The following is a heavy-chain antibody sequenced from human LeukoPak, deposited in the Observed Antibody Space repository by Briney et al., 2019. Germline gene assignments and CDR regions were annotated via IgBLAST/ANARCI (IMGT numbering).Heavy chain of an antibody. CDR1: GGSFSGYY. CDR2: TYYSGTT. Sequence: SETLSLTCAVYGGSFSGYYWSWIRQPPGKGLEWIGYTYYSGTTNYNPSLKSRVTISVDTSKNQFSLKLNSVTAADTAVYYCARGVYIAAAQYGYWGQGTLVTVSS. CDR3: ARGVYIAAAQYGY. V-gene: IGHV4-59*01. D-gene: IGHD6-13*01. J-gene: IGHJ4*02.